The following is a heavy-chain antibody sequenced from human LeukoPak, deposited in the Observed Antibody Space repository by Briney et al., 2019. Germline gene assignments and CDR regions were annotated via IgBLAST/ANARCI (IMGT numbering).Heavy chain of an antibody. CDR3: GRWGAAAGRRQKNAFDV. CDR1: GFTFSNSG. V-gene: IGHV3-30*03. CDR2: ISYDGSNK. J-gene: IGHJ3*01. D-gene: IGHD6-13*01. Sequence: GRSLRLSCAASGFTFSNSGMHWVRQAPGKGLEWVAVISYDGSNKYYADSVKGRFTISRDNSKNTLYLQMNSLRADDTAVYYCGRWGAAAGRRQKNAFDVWGQGTMVTVSS.